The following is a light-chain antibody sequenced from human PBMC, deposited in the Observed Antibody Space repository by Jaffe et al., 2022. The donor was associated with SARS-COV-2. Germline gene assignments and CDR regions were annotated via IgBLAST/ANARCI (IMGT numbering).Light chain of an antibody. CDR2: TNN. CDR1: RSNIGTNA. V-gene: IGLV1-44*01. Sequence: QSVLTQSPSASGTPGQRVTISCSGGRSNIGTNAVNWFQQLPGTAPKLLIHTNNERPSGVPDRFSGSKSGTSASLAISGLQSEDEADYYCAAWDDSLNAWVFGGGTKLTVL. J-gene: IGLJ3*02. CDR3: AAWDDSLNAWV.